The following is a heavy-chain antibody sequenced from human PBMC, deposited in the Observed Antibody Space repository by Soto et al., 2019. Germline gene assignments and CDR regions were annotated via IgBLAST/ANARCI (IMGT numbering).Heavy chain of an antibody. CDR2: IYYSGST. CDR3: ASADWNYGRTLNY. J-gene: IGHJ4*02. V-gene: IGHV4-31*03. D-gene: IGHD1-7*01. CDR1: GGSISSGGYY. Sequence: SETLSLTCTVSGGSISSGGYYWSWIRQHPGKGLEWIGYIYYSGSTYYNPSLKSRVTISVDTSKNQFSLKLSSVTAADTAVYYCASADWNYGRTLNYWGQGTLVTVSS.